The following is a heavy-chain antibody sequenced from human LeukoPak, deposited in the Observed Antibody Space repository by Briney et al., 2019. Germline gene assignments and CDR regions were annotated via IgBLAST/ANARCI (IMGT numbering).Heavy chain of an antibody. Sequence: GASVKVSCKASGYTFTSYDINWVRQATGQGLEWMGWMNPNSGNTGYAQKLQGRVTITRNTSISTAYMELSSLRFEDTAVYYCARGPMPEDYWGQGTLVTVSS. D-gene: IGHD2-2*01. V-gene: IGHV1-8*03. CDR3: ARGPMPEDY. CDR1: GYTFTSYD. J-gene: IGHJ4*02. CDR2: MNPNSGNT.